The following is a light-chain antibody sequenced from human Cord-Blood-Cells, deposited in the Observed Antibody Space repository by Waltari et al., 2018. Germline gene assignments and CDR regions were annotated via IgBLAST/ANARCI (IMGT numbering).Light chain of an antibody. CDR2: EGS. CDR3: CSYAGRSWL. CDR1: SRHVGTYTI. V-gene: IGLV2-23*01. J-gene: IGLJ3*02. Sequence: QSALTQPASVSGSPGQSITISCPGTSRHVGTYTIFSWYQQHPGKAPTLMLYEGSKRPSGVSNRFSGSKSGNSASLTISGLQAEDEADYYCCSYAGRSWLFVGGTKLTVL.